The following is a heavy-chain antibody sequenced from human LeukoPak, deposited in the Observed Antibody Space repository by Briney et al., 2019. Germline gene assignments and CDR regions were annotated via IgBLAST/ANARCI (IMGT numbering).Heavy chain of an antibody. J-gene: IGHJ4*02. CDR1: GGSFSGYY. CDR2: INHSGST. CDR3: TRRLVGATGYYFDY. D-gene: IGHD1-26*01. Sequence: PSETLSLTCAVYGGSFSGYYWSWIRQPPGKGLEWIGEINHSGSTNYNPSLKSRVTISVDTSKNQFSLKLSSVTAADTAVYYCTRRLVGATGYYFDYWGQGTLVTVSS. V-gene: IGHV4-34*01.